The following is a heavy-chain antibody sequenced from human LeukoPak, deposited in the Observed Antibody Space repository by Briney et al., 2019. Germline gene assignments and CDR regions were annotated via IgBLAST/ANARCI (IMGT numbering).Heavy chain of an antibody. D-gene: IGHD1-1*01. CDR3: AKDGQLERTPFDY. Sequence: GGSLRLSCAASGFTFSSYAMSWVRQAPGKGLEWVSAISGSGGSTYYVDSVKGRFTISRDNSKNTLYLQMNSLRAEDTAVYYCAKDGQLERTPFDYWGQGTLVTVSS. CDR1: GFTFSSYA. V-gene: IGHV3-23*01. CDR2: ISGSGGST. J-gene: IGHJ4*02.